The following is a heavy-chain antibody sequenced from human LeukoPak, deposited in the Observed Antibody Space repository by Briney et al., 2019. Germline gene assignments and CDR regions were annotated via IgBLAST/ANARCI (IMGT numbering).Heavy chain of an antibody. CDR3: ARDGFVGAADY. CDR1: EFIFSGYW. Sequence: GGSLRLSCAASEFIFSGYWMNWVRQAPGKGLEWVANIKQDGSEKQYVDSVRGCFTISRDNAKNSLYLQMNSLRVEDTAVYYCARDGFVGAADYWGQGTLVTVSS. J-gene: IGHJ4*02. V-gene: IGHV3-7*01. CDR2: IKQDGSEK. D-gene: IGHD6-13*01.